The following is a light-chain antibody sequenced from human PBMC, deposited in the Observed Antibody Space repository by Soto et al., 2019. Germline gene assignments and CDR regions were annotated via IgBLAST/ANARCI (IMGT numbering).Light chain of an antibody. CDR3: SSYTSTSSLLV. V-gene: IGLV2-14*01. CDR1: SSDVGGYNY. J-gene: IGLJ1*01. CDR2: EVS. Sequence: QSALTQPASVSGSPGQSITISCTGTSSDVGGYNYVSWYQQHPGTAPKLMIHEVSNRPSGVSNRFSGSRSGNTASLTISGLQAEDEADYYCSSYTSTSSLLVFGTGTKLTVL.